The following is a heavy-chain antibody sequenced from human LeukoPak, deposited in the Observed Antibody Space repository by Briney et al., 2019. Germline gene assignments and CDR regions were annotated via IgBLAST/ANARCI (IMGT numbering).Heavy chain of an antibody. CDR2: IRGSGEST. D-gene: IGHD3-10*01. J-gene: IGHJ4*02. CDR1: GFTFSSYA. Sequence: GGSLRLSCAASGFTFSSYAMSWVRQAPGKGLEWVSTIRGSGESTHYADSVQGRFTISRDNSLYTVYLQMDSLRGDDTAVYYCAKDRISYTTSPGELSHWGQGTLVIVSS. V-gene: IGHV3-23*01. CDR3: AKDRISYTTSPGELSH.